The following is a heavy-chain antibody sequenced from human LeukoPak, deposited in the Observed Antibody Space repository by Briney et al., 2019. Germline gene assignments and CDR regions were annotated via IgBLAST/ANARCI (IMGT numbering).Heavy chain of an antibody. CDR3: AKQLGYCSDGSCYFPY. Sequence: PGGSLRLSCAASGFTFSSSAMSWVRQAPGKGLEWVSAISNNGGYTYYADSVQGRFTISRDNSKSTLCLQMSSLRAEDTAVYYCAKQLGYCSDGSCYFPYWGQGTLVTDSS. J-gene: IGHJ4*02. CDR1: GFTFSSSA. CDR2: ISNNGGYT. D-gene: IGHD2-15*01. V-gene: IGHV3-23*01.